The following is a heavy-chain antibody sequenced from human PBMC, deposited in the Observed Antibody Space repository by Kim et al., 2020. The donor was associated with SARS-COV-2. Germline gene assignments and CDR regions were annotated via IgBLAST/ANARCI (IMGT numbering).Heavy chain of an antibody. D-gene: IGHD2-21*02. CDR2: ISYDGSNK. CDR1: GFTFSSYG. Sequence: GGSLRLSCAASGFTFSSYGMHWVRQAPGKGLEWVAVISYDGSNKYYADSVKGRFTISRDNSKNTLYLQMNSLRAEDTAVYYCAKAFMVTAIFIDWFDPWGQGTLVTVSS. J-gene: IGHJ5*02. V-gene: IGHV3-30*18. CDR3: AKAFMVTAIFIDWFDP.